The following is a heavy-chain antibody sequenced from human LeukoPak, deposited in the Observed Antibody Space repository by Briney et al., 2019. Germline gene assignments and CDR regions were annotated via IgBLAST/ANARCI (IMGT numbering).Heavy chain of an antibody. CDR3: ARGLGSGYYPNWFDP. CDR2: IIPIFGTA. D-gene: IGHD3-22*01. CDR1: GGTFSSYA. V-gene: IGHV1-69*05. J-gene: IGHJ5*02. Sequence: ASVKVSCKASGGTFSSYAISWVRQAPGQGLEWMGGIIPIFGTANYAQKFQGRVTITTDESTSTAYMELSSLRSEDTAVYYCARGLGSGYYPNWFDPWGQGTLVTVSS.